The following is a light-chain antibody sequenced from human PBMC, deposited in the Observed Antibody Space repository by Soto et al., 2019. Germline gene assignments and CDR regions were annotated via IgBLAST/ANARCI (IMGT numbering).Light chain of an antibody. J-gene: IGLJ3*02. CDR1: SSNIGNNY. CDR2: ENN. CDR3: GAWDTSLSAWV. Sequence: QSVLTQPPSVSAAPGEKVTISCSGSSSNIGNNYVSWYQQLPATAPKVLIYENNKRPSGIPDRVSGSKSGTSATLGITGLQTGDEADYYCGAWDTSLSAWVFGGGTKLTVL. V-gene: IGLV1-51*02.